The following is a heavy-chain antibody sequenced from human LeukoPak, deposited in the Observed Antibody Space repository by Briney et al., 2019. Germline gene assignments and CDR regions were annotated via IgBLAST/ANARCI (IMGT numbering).Heavy chain of an antibody. J-gene: IGHJ6*03. D-gene: IGHD3-16*01. CDR1: GFTFSSYG. Sequence: GGSLRLSCAASGFTFSSYGMHWVRQAPGKGLEWVAFIRYDGSNKYYADSVKGRFTISRDNSKNTLYLQMNSLRAEDTAVYYCARFPFGITTYYYYYVDVWGKGTTVTVSS. CDR3: ARFPFGITTYYYYYVDV. CDR2: IRYDGSNK. V-gene: IGHV3-30*02.